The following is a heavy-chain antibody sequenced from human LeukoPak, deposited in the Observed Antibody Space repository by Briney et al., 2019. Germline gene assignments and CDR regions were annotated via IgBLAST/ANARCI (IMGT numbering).Heavy chain of an antibody. CDR3: AKARYSGSPALDF. CDR2: TRYDESKT. D-gene: IGHD1-26*01. Sequence: GGSLRLPCAASGFTFSNNGMHWVRQTPGKGLEWVAFTRYDESKTFYGDSVRGRFTISRDNSKNTLYLQMNSLTTDDSAVYHCAKARYSGSPALDFWGQGTLVTVSS. CDR1: GFTFSNNG. J-gene: IGHJ4*02. V-gene: IGHV3-30*02.